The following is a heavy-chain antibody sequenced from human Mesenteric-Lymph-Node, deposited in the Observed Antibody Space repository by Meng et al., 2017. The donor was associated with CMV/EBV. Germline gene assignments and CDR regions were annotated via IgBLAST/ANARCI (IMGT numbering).Heavy chain of an antibody. V-gene: IGHV4-59*01. D-gene: IGHD3-9*01. Sequence: ISGYYWSWIRQPPGKGLEWIGYIYYSGTTNYNPSLKSRVTISVDTSKNHFSLKLSAVTAADTAVYYCARDGGDYDILTGYYIGWFDPWGQGILVTVSS. CDR1: ISGYY. J-gene: IGHJ5*02. CDR3: ARDGGDYDILTGYYIGWFDP. CDR2: IYYSGTT.